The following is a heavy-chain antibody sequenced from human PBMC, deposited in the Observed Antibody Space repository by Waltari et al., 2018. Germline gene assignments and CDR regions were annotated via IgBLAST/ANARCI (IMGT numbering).Heavy chain of an antibody. CDR3: ARGFGKQRDGMDV. CDR2: IIPILGIA. V-gene: IGHV1-69*02. CDR1: GGAFSSYT. D-gene: IGHD6-25*01. Sequence: QVQLVQSGAEVKKPGSSVKVSCKASGGAFSSYTISWVRQAPGQGLEWMGRIIPILGIANYAQKFQGRVTITADKSTSTAYMELSSLRSEDTAVYYCARGFGKQRDGMDVWGQGTTVTVSS. J-gene: IGHJ6*02.